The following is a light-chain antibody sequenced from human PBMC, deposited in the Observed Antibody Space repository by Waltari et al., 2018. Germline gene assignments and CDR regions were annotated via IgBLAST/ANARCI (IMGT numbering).Light chain of an antibody. CDR2: KAS. J-gene: IGKJ2*01. CDR3: QQYDTYPHT. CDR1: QSISTW. Sequence: DIQMTQSPSTLPASVGDRVTITCRASQSISTWLAWYQQRPGKAPNLLIYKASTLESGVPSTFSGIVSGTEFTLTISNLQPDDFATYYFQQYDTYPHTFGQGTKVEI. V-gene: IGKV1-5*03.